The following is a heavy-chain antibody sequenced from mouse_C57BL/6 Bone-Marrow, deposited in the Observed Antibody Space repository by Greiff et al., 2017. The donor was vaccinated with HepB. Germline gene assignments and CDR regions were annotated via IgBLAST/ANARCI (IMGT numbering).Heavy chain of an antibody. CDR3: ARVRYGSSLYYFDY. Sequence: QVQLKESGPELVKPGASVKISCKASGYSFTSYYIHWVKQRPGQGLEWIGWIYPGSGNTKYNEKFKGKATLTADTSSSTAYMQLSSLTSEDSAVYYCARVRYGSSLYYFDYWGQGTTLTVSS. V-gene: IGHV1-66*01. CDR2: IYPGSGNT. J-gene: IGHJ2*01. CDR1: GYSFTSYY. D-gene: IGHD1-1*01.